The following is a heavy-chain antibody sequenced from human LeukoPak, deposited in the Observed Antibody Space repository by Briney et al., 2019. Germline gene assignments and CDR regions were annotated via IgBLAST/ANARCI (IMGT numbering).Heavy chain of an antibody. Sequence: PGRSLRPSCAASGFTFSSYAMHWVRQAPGKGLEWVAVISYDGSNKYYADSVKGRFTISRDNSKNTLYLQMNSLRAEDTVVYYCAREAHDMIVVALPDYWGQGTLVTVSS. D-gene: IGHD3-22*01. V-gene: IGHV3-30-3*01. CDR2: ISYDGSNK. CDR1: GFTFSSYA. J-gene: IGHJ4*02. CDR3: AREAHDMIVVALPDY.